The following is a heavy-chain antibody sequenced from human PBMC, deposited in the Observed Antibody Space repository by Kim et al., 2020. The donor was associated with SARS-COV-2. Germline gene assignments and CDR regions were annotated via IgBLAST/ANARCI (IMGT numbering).Heavy chain of an antibody. J-gene: IGHJ2*01. CDR3: ARVAEDVVTNDWYFDL. V-gene: IGHV3-53*01. Sequence: GGSLRLSCAASGFTVSSNYMSWVRQAPGKGLEWVSVIYSGGSTYYADSVKGRFTISRDNSKNTLYLQMNSLRAEDTAVYYCARVAEDVVTNDWYFDLWGRGTLVTVSS. D-gene: IGHD2-21*02. CDR1: GFTVSSNY. CDR2: IYSGGST.